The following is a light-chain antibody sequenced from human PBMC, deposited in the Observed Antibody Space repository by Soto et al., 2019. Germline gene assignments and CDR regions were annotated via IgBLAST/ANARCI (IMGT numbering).Light chain of an antibody. CDR1: QSISTY. CDR3: QHSYGTPRT. Sequence: DIQMTQSPSSLSASVGDRATITCRASQSISTYLNWYQHKPGKAPKVLIYAVSSLQSGVPSRFSGSGSGTDFTLTITSLRPEDSATYYCQHSYGTPRTFGQGTKVDIK. J-gene: IGKJ1*01. CDR2: AVS. V-gene: IGKV1-39*01.